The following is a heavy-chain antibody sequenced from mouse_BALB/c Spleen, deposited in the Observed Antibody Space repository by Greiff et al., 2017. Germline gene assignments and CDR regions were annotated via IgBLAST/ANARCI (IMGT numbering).Heavy chain of an antibody. CDR3: ASHDYDGSSYAMDY. Sequence: VQLQQSGAELVRPGALVKLSCKASGFNIKDYYMHWVKQRPEQGLEWIGWIDPENGNTIYDPKFQGQASITADTSSNTAYLQLSSLTSEDTAVYYCASHDYDGSSYAMDYWGQGTSVTVSS. V-gene: IGHV14-1*02. CDR2: IDPENGNT. D-gene: IGHD2-4*01. CDR1: GFNIKDYY. J-gene: IGHJ4*01.